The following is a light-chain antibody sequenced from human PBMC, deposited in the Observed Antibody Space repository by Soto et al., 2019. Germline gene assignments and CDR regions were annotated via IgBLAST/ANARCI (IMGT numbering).Light chain of an antibody. Sequence: EIVMTQSPATLSVSPGGRAALSCRASQSIIDTLAWYQQKPGQAPRLLIYSASRRATGFPARFSGSGSGTDFTHTISSLQSEDFAVYYCQQYDNWPWTFGQGTKVDIK. CDR1: QSIIDT. CDR2: SAS. CDR3: QQYDNWPWT. V-gene: IGKV3-15*01. J-gene: IGKJ1*01.